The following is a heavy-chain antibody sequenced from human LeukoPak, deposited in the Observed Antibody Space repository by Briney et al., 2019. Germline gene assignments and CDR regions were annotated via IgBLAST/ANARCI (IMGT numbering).Heavy chain of an antibody. J-gene: IGHJ5*02. Sequence: PSQTLSLTCAVSGGSISSGGYSWSWIRQPPGKGLEWIGYIYHSGSTYYNPSLKSRVTISVDRSKNQFSLKLSSVTAADTAVYYCARSRQVGGVIVDTANWFDPWGQGTLVTVSS. V-gene: IGHV4-30-2*01. CDR2: IYHSGST. CDR1: GGSISSGGYS. D-gene: IGHD3-16*01. CDR3: ARSRQVGGVIVDTANWFDP.